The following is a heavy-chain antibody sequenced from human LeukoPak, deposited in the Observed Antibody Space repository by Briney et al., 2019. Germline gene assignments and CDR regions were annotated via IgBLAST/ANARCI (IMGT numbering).Heavy chain of an antibody. Sequence: GGSLRLSCAASGFTFSNYWMHWVRQAPGKGLVWVSRIDSDGSGTVYPASVKGRFTISRDNAKNMLYLQMNSLRAEDTAVYYCARGPVGLSALDSWGQGTLVAVSS. CDR1: GFTFSNYW. D-gene: IGHD2-15*01. V-gene: IGHV3-74*01. CDR3: ARGPVGLSALDS. CDR2: IDSDGSGT. J-gene: IGHJ4*02.